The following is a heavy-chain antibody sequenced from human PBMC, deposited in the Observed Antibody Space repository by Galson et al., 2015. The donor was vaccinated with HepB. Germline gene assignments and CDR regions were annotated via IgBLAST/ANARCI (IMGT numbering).Heavy chain of an antibody. CDR2: IYYSGST. J-gene: IGHJ6*02. CDR1: GGSISSSSYY. CDR3: ASFPTTVTTSGSDRYGMDV. V-gene: IGHV4-39*01. Sequence: ETLSLTCTVSGGSISSSSYYWGWIRQPPGKGLEWIGSIYYSGSTYYNPSLKSRVTISVDTSKNQFSLKLSSVTAADTAVYYCASFPTTVTTSGSDRYGMDVWGQGTTVTVSS. D-gene: IGHD4-17*01.